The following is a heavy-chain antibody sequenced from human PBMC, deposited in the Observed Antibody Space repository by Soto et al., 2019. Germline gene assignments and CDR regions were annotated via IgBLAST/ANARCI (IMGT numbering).Heavy chain of an antibody. V-gene: IGHV4-34*01. D-gene: IGHD2-2*01. CDR3: ARLGGYCVSTSCYGYYAMDV. CDR2: INHSGRT. Sequence: SETLSLTCAVYGGSISGHYWNWIRQPPGKGLEWIGEINHSGRTNYNPSLKSRVTMSVDTSKNQFSLKVPSVTAADTAVYYCARLGGYCVSTSCYGYYAMDVWGQGTTVT. CDR1: GGSISGHY. J-gene: IGHJ6*02.